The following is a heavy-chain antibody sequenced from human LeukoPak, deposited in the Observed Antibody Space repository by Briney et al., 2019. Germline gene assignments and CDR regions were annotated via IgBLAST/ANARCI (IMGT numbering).Heavy chain of an antibody. CDR1: GFTFSSFG. V-gene: IGHV3-30*02. D-gene: IGHD5-18*01. CDR3: AKDLGYSYGYVDY. Sequence: GGSLRLSCAASGFTFSSFGMHWVRQAPGKGLEWVALIRYDGSNKYYADSVKGRFTIYRDKSKNTLYLPLNSLSAADTAMYYCAKDLGYSYGYVDYWGQGALVTVSS. J-gene: IGHJ4*02. CDR2: IRYDGSNK.